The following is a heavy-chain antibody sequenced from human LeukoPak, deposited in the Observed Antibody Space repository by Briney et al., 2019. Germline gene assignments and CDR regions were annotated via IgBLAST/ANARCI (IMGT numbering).Heavy chain of an antibody. CDR3: ARDYGDPNWFDP. J-gene: IGHJ5*02. CDR2: INHSGYT. Sequence: EPSETLSLTCAVSGVPFSNYYWSWVRQSPRQGLEWIGEINHSGYTNYNPSLKSRVTMSVDRSKNQFSLKLNSVTAADTAVYYCARDYGDPNWFDPWGQGTLVTVSS. D-gene: IGHD4-17*01. CDR1: GVPFSNYY. V-gene: IGHV4-34*01.